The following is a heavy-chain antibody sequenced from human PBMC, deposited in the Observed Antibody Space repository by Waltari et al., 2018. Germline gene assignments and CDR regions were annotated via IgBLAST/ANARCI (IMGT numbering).Heavy chain of an antibody. CDR3: ATDISVTRSFDF. CDR2: IDPEDGQR. Sequence: EVQLAQSGAEVKKPGATVKISCTVSGYTFTDYYMHWVQQAPGKGLEWVGLIDPEDGQRMYAEKFQGRVTITADTSTDTVYMEMSSLRSEDTAVYYCATDISVTRSFDFWGQGTLVTVAS. CDR1: GYTFTDYY. J-gene: IGHJ4*02. V-gene: IGHV1-69-2*01. D-gene: IGHD4-17*01.